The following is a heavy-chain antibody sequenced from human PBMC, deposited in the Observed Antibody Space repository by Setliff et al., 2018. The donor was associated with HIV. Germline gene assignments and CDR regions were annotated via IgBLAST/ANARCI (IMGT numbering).Heavy chain of an antibody. CDR1: GFDFNNYW. Sequence: PGGSLRLSCAASGFDFNNYWMSWVRQGPGKGPEWVANINRDESRKSYVDSVKGRFTISRDNAKNSLYLQMNSLRADDTAVYYCARDRASVRDTIFGGAQYYYYMDVWGKGTTVTVSS. D-gene: IGHD3-3*01. V-gene: IGHV3-7*01. CDR3: ARDRASVRDTIFGGAQYYYYMDV. J-gene: IGHJ6*03. CDR2: INRDESRK.